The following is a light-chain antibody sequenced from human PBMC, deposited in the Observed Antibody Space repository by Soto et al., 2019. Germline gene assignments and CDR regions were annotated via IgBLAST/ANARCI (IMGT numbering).Light chain of an antibody. CDR3: AACHSRLSCHV. CDR1: DSIIGQST. CDR2: ATD. J-gene: IGLJ1*01. V-gene: IGLV1-44*01. Sequence: GVGGATSRNKSDSIIGQSTVGWFQQLPGAAPKVLIYATDRRPSGVPDRFSGSKSGTSASLAISGLLSDDEADYYYAACHSRLSCHVFRPGTKVTVL.